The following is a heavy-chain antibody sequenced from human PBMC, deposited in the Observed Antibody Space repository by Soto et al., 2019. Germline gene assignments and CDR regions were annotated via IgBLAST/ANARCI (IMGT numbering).Heavy chain of an antibody. J-gene: IGHJ5*01. CDR1: GGSVSSGSYY. D-gene: IGHD3-10*01. Sequence: SETLSLTCTVSGGSVSSGSYYWTWIRQSPGKGLEWIGYVHYSGRTNYNPSLKSRVTVSLDTSKNQFSLKLRSVTAADTAVYYCAIDRGPGSKNNCFEPWAQGDPVTVSA. CDR3: AIDRGPGSKNNCFEP. V-gene: IGHV4-61*01. CDR2: VHYSGRT.